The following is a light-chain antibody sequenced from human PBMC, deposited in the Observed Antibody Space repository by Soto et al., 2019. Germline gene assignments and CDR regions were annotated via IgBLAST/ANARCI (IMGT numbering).Light chain of an antibody. J-gene: IGLJ1*01. Sequence: QSALTQPASVSGSPGQSITISCTGSSNTIGGYNVVSWYQQYPGKAPKLIIYEVNNRPSGVSGRFSGSKSDTTAYLTISGLQAEDEADYYCSSYSDSDTKVFGTGTKLTVL. CDR3: SSYSDSDTKV. CDR1: SNTIGGYNV. V-gene: IGLV2-14*03. CDR2: EVN.